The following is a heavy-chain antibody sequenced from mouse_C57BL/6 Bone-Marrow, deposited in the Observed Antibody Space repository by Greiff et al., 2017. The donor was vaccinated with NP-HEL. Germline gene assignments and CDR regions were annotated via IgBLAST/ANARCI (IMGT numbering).Heavy chain of an antibody. Sequence: EVQLQQSGPELVKPGASVKISCKASGYTFTDYYMNWVKQSHGKSLEWIGDINPNNGGTSYNQKFKGKATLTVDKSSSTAYMELRSLTSEDSAVYYPARGGDDDYWGQGTTLTVSS. V-gene: IGHV1-26*01. J-gene: IGHJ2*01. CDR3: ARGGDDDY. CDR1: GYTFTDYY. CDR2: INPNNGGT.